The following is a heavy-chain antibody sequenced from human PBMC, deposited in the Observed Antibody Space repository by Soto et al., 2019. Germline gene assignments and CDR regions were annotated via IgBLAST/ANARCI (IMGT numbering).Heavy chain of an antibody. D-gene: IGHD3-16*01. CDR1: GFSFSDYV. V-gene: IGHV3-33*01. CDR3: ARDQGGQSGNFIFDT. J-gene: IGHJ4*02. CDR2: MWYHGRDL. Sequence: QVQLVESGGGVVQPGRSLRLSCAASGFSFSDYVMHWVRQAPGKGLDWVAVMWYHGRDLFYADSVKGRLTISRDNSKNTLYLQMNSLRAEDTAVYYCARDQGGQSGNFIFDTWGQGTLVTVSS.